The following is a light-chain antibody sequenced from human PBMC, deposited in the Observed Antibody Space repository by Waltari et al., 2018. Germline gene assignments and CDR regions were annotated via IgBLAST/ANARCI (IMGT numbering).Light chain of an antibody. CDR1: EGLVHSDGNIY. J-gene: IGKJ2*01. V-gene: IGKV2-30*02. CDR3: MQGTHWPET. CDR2: KIS. Sequence: DVVMTQSPLSLPVSLGQPASISCRYSEGLVHSDGNIYMNWIHQRPGQSPRRLIYKISNRDSGVPDRFSGSGSGTDLTLRISRVEAEDVGVYYCMQGTHWPETYGQGTKLEI.